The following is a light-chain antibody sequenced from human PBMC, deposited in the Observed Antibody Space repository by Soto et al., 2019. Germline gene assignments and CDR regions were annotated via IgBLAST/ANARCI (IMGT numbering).Light chain of an antibody. CDR1: QSVSSRF. J-gene: IGKJ2*01. CDR3: QQYGSSPYT. V-gene: IGKV3-20*01. CDR2: GAS. Sequence: VLGQSLGTGALSPGEKATLSCRASQSVSSRFLAWYQQKPGQAPRLLMYGASNRATGIPDRFSGTGSGTDFTLTISRLEPEDFAVYYCQQYGSSPYTFALRTKVAIK.